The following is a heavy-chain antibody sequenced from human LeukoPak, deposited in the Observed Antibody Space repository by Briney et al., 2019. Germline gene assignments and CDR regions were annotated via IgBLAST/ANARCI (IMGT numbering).Heavy chain of an antibody. CDR2: INSDGTYT. Sequence: PGGSLRLSCAASGFTFRNYWMHWVRQAPGKGLVWVSLINSDGTYTNYADSVKGRFTISRDNAKNTLYLQMNSLRAEDTAVYYCARAGGIFGPYYYYYYMDVWGKGTTVTVSS. CDR1: GFTFRNYW. CDR3: ARAGGIFGPYYYYYYMDV. V-gene: IGHV3-74*01. J-gene: IGHJ6*03. D-gene: IGHD3/OR15-3a*01.